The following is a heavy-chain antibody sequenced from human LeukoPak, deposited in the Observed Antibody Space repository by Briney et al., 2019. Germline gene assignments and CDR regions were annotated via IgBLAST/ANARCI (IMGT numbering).Heavy chain of an antibody. V-gene: IGHV1-69*02. J-gene: IGHJ3*02. CDR1: GGTFSSYT. CDR2: IIPILGIA. D-gene: IGHD1-26*01. CDR3: ARVRYSGSYLDAFDI. Sequence: RASVKVSCKASGGTFSSYTISWVRQAPGQGLEWMGRIIPILGIANYAQKFQGRVTITADKSTSTAYMELSSLRSEDTAVYYCARVRYSGSYLDAFDIWGQGTMVTVSS.